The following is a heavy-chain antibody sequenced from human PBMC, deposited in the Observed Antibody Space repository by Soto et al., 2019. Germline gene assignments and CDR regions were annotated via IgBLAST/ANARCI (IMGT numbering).Heavy chain of an antibody. Sequence: QVQLVQSGAEVKKPGASVRISCTASGYTFTHHDVNWVRQAPGQGPEWMGWINPNSGETVYAQIFQGRVKMTRETSISTAYMEVSSLGSGDTAMYFCARGIVGGSTRAFDLWGQGTKVTVSS. CDR1: GYTFTHHD. V-gene: IGHV1-8*01. D-gene: IGHD1-26*01. J-gene: IGHJ3*01. CDR3: ARGIVGGSTRAFDL. CDR2: INPNSGET.